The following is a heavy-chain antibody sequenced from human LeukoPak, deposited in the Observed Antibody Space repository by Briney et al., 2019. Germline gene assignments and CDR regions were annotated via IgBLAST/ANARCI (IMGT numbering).Heavy chain of an antibody. CDR3: ARSFDSRGCYYYGMDV. CDR1: GGSIRSYY. CDR2: IYYSGST. V-gene: IGHV4-59*01. Sequence: PSETLSLTCTVSGGSIRSYYWSWIRQPPGKGLEWIGYIYYSGSTIYNSSLKSRVTISLDTPKNQFSLKLSSVTAADTAVYYCARSFDSRGCYYYGMDVWGQGTTVTVSS. D-gene: IGHD3-22*01. J-gene: IGHJ6*02.